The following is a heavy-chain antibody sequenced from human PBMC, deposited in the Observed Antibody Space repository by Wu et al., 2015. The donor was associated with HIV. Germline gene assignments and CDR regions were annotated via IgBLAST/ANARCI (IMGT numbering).Heavy chain of an antibody. CDR2: ISGNNGNI. V-gene: IGHV1-18*01. CDR1: GFNLNSFG. J-gene: IGHJ3*02. D-gene: IGHD3-10*01. Sequence: QVQLVQSGGDVKKPGASVRVACKASGFNLNSFGIHWVRQAPGQGLEWMGWISGNNGNIKYGQEFQGRVTMTIDTSTDTAYMELRSLRSDDTATYYCTRDELFRVDDAFDMWGQGTLVTVSS. CDR3: TRDELFRVDDAFDM.